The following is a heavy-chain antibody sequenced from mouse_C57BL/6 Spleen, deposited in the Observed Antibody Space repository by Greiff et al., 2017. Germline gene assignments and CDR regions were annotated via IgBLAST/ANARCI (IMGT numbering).Heavy chain of an antibody. J-gene: IGHJ2*01. V-gene: IGHV14-3*01. CDR1: GFNIQNTY. Sequence: EVQLQQSVAELVRPGASVKLSCTASGFNIQNTYMHWVKQRPEQGLEWIGRIDPANGNTKYAPKFQGKATITADKAATPAYLQLSSLTSGDTDIDYCASDDYDASYLDYWGQGTTLTVSS. CDR3: ASDDYDASYLDY. CDR2: IDPANGNT. D-gene: IGHD2-4*01.